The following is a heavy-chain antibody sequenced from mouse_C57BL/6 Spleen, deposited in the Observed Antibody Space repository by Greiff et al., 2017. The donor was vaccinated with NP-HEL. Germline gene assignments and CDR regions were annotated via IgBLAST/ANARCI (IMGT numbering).Heavy chain of an antibody. CDR1: GFTFSDYG. Sequence: DVKLVESGGGLVKPGGSLKLSCAASGFTFSDYGMHWVRQAPEKGLEWVAYISSGSSTIYYADTVKGRFTISRDNAKNTLFLQMTSLRSEDTAMYYCARDLYYDYDPVLGYWGQGTTLTVSS. J-gene: IGHJ2*01. D-gene: IGHD2-4*01. CDR2: ISSGSSTI. CDR3: ARDLYYDYDPVLGY. V-gene: IGHV5-17*01.